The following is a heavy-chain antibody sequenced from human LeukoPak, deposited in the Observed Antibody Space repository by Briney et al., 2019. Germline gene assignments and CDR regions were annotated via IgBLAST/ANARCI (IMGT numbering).Heavy chain of an antibody. D-gene: IGHD3-10*01. V-gene: IGHV4-39*07. CDR3: AKSNGSGLVDI. CDR1: GGSISTSNYY. CDR2: IVYSGST. J-gene: IGHJ3*02. Sequence: SETLSLTCTVSGGSISTSNYYWGWIGQPPGKGLEWIGNIVYSGSTYYSPSLRSRVTISLDTSRNQFSLKLNSVTAADTAVYYCAKSNGSGLVDIWGQGTMVTVSS.